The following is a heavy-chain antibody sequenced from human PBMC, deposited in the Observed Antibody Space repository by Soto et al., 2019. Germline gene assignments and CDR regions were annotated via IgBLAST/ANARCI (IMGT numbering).Heavy chain of an antibody. CDR3: VRIRYQLPSSVLWLDP. CDR2: INHVGGT. J-gene: IGHJ5*02. V-gene: IGHV4-34*01. D-gene: IGHD3-16*01. CDR1: SGFVSESY. Sequence: SEPLPLTSSVDSGFVSESYLTCVLEPPGKGLEWIGEINHVGGTNYNPSLKSRVTMSVDTSQNQFSLRLISVTAADTAMYFCVRIRYQLPSSVLWLDPWGQGTPVNVSS.